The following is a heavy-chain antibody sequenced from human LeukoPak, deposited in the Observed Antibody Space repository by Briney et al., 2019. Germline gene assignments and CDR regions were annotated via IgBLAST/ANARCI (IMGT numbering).Heavy chain of an antibody. D-gene: IGHD6-6*01. CDR2: TNHSGST. J-gene: IGHJ4*02. CDR3: ARNLARGTARPDY. V-gene: IGHV4-34*01. Sequence: SETLSLTCAVYGGSFSGYYWSWIRQPPGKGLEWIGETNHSGSTNYNPSLKSRVTISVDTSKNQFSLKLSSVTAADTAVYYCARNLARGTARPDYWGQGTLVTVSS. CDR1: GGSFSGYY.